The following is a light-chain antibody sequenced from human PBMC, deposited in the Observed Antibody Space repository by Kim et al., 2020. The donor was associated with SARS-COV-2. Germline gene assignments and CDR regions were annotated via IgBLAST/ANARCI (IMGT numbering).Light chain of an antibody. V-gene: IGLV2-8*01. CDR1: SSDVGGYTY. CDR3: GSFGGRHNVV. J-gene: IGLJ2*01. Sequence: GQTGTISCSGTSSDVGGYTYGSWYQQDPGGAPKRMIYEVPQRPSGGPDRFSGSESGNTASLTVSGLQVEDEGDYFCGSFGGRHNVVFGGGTQLTVL. CDR2: EVP.